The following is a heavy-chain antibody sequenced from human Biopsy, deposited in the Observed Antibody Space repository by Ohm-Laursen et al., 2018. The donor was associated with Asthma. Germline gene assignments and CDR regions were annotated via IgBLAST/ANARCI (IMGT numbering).Heavy chain of an antibody. CDR2: ILPILGTS. V-gene: IGHV1-69*13. CDR1: GDSFNNFA. CDR3: ATPPVGSISYFDS. Sequence: GASVKVSCKASGDSFNNFAISWVRQAPGQGLEWMGGILPILGTSNYAQKFQGRVTITADESTRTAYMELSSLRSEDTAVYYCATPPVGSISYFDSWGQGTLVTVSS. J-gene: IGHJ4*02. D-gene: IGHD1-26*01.